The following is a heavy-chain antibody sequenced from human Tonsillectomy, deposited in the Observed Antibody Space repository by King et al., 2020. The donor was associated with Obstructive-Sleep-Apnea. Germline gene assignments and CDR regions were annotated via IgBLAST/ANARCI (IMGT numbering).Heavy chain of an antibody. CDR2: ISWNSGSI. D-gene: IGHD3-22*01. Sequence: QLVQSGGGLVQPGRSLRLSCAASGFTFDDYAMHWVRQAPGKGLEWGSGISWNSGSIGYAESVKGRFTISRDNAKNSLYLQMNSLRAEDTALYYCAKGNHYDSSGYYPIFDYWGQGTLVTVSS. CDR3: AKGNHYDSSGYYPIFDY. J-gene: IGHJ4*02. V-gene: IGHV3-9*01. CDR1: GFTFDDYA.